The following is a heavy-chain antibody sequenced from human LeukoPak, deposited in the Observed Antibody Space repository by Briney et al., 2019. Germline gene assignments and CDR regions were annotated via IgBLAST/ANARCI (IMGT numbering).Heavy chain of an antibody. CDR1: GFTVSSNY. D-gene: IGHD3-10*01. Sequence: GGSLRLSCAASGFTVSSNYMSWVRQAPGKGLEWVSVIYSGGSTYYADSVKGRFTISRHNSKNTLYLQMNRLRAEDTAAYYCARANMVHDAFDIWGQGKMGTVSS. CDR3: ARANMVHDAFDI. J-gene: IGHJ3*02. CDR2: IYSGGST. V-gene: IGHV3-53*04.